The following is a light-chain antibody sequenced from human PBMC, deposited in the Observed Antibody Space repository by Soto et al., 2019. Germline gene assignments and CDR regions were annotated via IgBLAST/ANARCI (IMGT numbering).Light chain of an antibody. J-gene: IGKJ1*01. Sequence: EIVLTQSPGTLSLSPGEIATLSCIASQSVSSSYLAWYQQKPGQAPRLLTYGASTRATGIPARFSGSGSGTEFTLTISSLQPEDFAVYYCQQYYNWPRTFGQGTKVDTK. CDR2: GAS. CDR1: QSVSSSY. V-gene: IGKV3D-7*01. CDR3: QQYYNWPRT.